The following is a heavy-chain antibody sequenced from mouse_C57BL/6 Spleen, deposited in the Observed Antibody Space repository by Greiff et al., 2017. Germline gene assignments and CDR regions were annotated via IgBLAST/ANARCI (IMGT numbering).Heavy chain of an antibody. Sequence: EVKLMESGGGLVQPGGSMKLSCVASGFTFSNYWMNWVRQSPEKGLEWVAQIRVKSDNYATHYAESVKGRFTISRDDSKSSVYLQMNNLSAEDTGIYYCTANWETHYWGQGTTLTVSS. CDR3: TANWETHY. CDR1: GFTFSNYW. CDR2: IRVKSDNYAT. D-gene: IGHD4-1*01. J-gene: IGHJ2*01. V-gene: IGHV6-3*01.